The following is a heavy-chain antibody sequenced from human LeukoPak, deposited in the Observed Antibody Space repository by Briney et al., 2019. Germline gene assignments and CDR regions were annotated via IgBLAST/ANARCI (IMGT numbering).Heavy chain of an antibody. Sequence: GGSLRLSCAASGFTFSSYAMHWVRQAPGKGLEWVAVISYDGSNKYYADSVKGRFTISRDNSKNTLYLQMNSLRAEDTAVYYCARRGTSCYTVPCYFDYWGQGTLLTVSS. CDR3: ARRGTSCYTVPCYFDY. D-gene: IGHD2-2*02. CDR2: ISYDGSNK. V-gene: IGHV3-30*04. J-gene: IGHJ4*02. CDR1: GFTFSSYA.